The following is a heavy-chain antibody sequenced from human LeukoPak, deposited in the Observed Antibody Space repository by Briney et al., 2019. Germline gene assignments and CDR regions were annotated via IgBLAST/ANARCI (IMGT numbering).Heavy chain of an antibody. CDR1: GFTFSSYE. J-gene: IGHJ6*04. CDR3: ARGGLLHYGMDV. D-gene: IGHD2-15*01. Sequence: GGSLRLSCAASGFTFSSYEMNWVRQAPGKGLEWVSYISSSGSTIYYADSVKGRFTISRDNAKNSLYLQMNSLRAEDTAVYYCARGGLLHYGMDVWGKRTTVTVSS. V-gene: IGHV3-48*03. CDR2: ISSSGSTI.